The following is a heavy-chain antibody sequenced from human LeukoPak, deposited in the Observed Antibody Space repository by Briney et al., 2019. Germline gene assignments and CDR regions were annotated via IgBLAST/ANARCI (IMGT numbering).Heavy chain of an antibody. V-gene: IGHV4-39*01. CDR1: GGSISGSSYF. D-gene: IGHD1-26*01. Sequence: SETLSLTCTVSGGSISGSSYFWGWIRQPPGKGLEWIGSIYYSGGTYYNPSLKSRVTISVDTSKNQFSLKLSSVTAADTAVYYCAKGGKWDVTPFDYWGQGTLVTVSS. J-gene: IGHJ4*02. CDR2: IYYSGGT. CDR3: AKGGKWDVTPFDY.